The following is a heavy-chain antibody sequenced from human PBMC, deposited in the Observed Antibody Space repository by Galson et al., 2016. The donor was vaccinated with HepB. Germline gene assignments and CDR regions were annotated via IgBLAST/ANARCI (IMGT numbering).Heavy chain of an antibody. J-gene: IGHJ6*02. Sequence: SETLSLTCTVSGGSVSSGSYYWSWIRQPPGKGLEWIGYIYYSGSTNSNPSLNSRVTISIDTSKNQFSLRLSSVTAADTAMYYCARLSGYFVWEKRRTKQYYYYGVDVWGQGTTVTVSS. CDR3: ARLSGYFVWEKRRTKQYYYYGVDV. D-gene: IGHD3-22*01. CDR2: IYYSGST. V-gene: IGHV4-61*01. CDR1: GGSVSSGSYY.